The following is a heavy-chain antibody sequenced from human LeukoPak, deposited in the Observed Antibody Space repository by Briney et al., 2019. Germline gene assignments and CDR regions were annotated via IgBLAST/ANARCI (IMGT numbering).Heavy chain of an antibody. CDR1: GFTFSSYA. J-gene: IGHJ4*02. CDR2: ISYDGSNK. D-gene: IGHD6-13*01. V-gene: IGHV3-30-3*01. Sequence: GGSLRLSCAASGFTFSSYAMHWVRQAPGKGLEWVAVISYDGSNKYYADSVKGRFTISRDNSKNTLYLQMNSLRADDTAVYYCARVGSTVAAGTPDYWGQGTLVTVSS. CDR3: ARVGSTVAAGTPDY.